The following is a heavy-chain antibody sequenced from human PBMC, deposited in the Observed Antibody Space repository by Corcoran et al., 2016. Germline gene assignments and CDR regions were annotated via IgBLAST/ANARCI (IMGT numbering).Heavy chain of an antibody. CDR2: IFYSGTT. J-gene: IGHJ6*02. Sequence: QVQLQESGPGLVKPSQTLSLTCTVSGDSISSGTYSWTWIRQHPGKGLEWIGYIFYSGTTYYNPSLKSRVTISVDTSKNQFSLKLSSVTAADTAVYYCARAGYSNNYFYNMDVWGQGTTFTVSS. CDR1: GDSISSGTYS. CDR3: ARAGYSNNYFYNMDV. V-gene: IGHV4-31*03. D-gene: IGHD4-4*01.